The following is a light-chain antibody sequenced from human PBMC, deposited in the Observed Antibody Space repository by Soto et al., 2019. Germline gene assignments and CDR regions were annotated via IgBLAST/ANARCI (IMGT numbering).Light chain of an antibody. J-gene: IGLJ2*01. V-gene: IGLV2-8*01. CDR2: DVN. Sequence: QSVLAQPPSASGSPGQSVTISCTGTSSDIGAYNYVSWYQQYPGKAPQLIIYDVNQRPSGVPDRFSGSKSGNTASLTVSGLQAEDEAVYYCNSFAGGAHVVFGGGTKLTVL. CDR3: NSFAGGAHVV. CDR1: SSDIGAYNY.